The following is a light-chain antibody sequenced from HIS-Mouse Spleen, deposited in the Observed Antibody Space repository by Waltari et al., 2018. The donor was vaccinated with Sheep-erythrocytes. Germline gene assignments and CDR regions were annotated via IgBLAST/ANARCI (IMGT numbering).Light chain of an antibody. CDR2: EVS. J-gene: IGLJ3*02. V-gene: IGLV2-8*01. CDR1: SSDGGGYNY. Sequence: QSALTQPPSASGSPGQSVPISCNGTSSDGGGYNYVSWYQQHPGKAPKLMLYEVSKRPSGVPDRFSGSKSGNTASLTVSGLQAEDEADYYCSSYAGSNNWVFGGGTKLTVL. CDR3: SSYAGSNNWV.